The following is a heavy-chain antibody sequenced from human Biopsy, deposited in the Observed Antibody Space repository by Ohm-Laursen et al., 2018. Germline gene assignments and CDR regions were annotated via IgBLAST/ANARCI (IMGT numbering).Heavy chain of an antibody. Sequence: SLRLSCAASGITVNDHYMSWVRQAPGKGLEWVSSLHDRGVTYYADSVKGRFTISGDNSKNTLYLQMNGLRAEDTAVYFCQGGHLPPGQFYGVDARGQGTTVTVSS. CDR3: QGGHLPPGQFYGVDA. V-gene: IGHV3-53*01. D-gene: IGHD3-16*01. CDR1: GITVNDHY. CDR2: LHDRGVT. J-gene: IGHJ6*02.